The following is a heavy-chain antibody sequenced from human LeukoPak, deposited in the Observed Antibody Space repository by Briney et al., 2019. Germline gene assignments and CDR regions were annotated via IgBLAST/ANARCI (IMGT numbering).Heavy chain of an antibody. CDR2: IWYDGSKK. Sequence: PGGSLRLSCAASGFTFTNYGMHWVRQAPGKELEWVALIWYDGSKKYYADSVKGQFTISRDNSKNTVYMQMNSMRVEDTAVYYCVKDDGRVKGHIDYWGQGTPVTVS. D-gene: IGHD5-24*01. CDR3: VKDDGRVKGHIDY. V-gene: IGHV3-33*06. CDR1: GFTFTNYG. J-gene: IGHJ4*02.